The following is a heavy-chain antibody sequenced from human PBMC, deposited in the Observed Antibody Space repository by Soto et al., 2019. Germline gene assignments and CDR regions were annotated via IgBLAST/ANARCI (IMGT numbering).Heavy chain of an antibody. D-gene: IGHD2-15*01. CDR2: MNPNSGNT. V-gene: IGHV1-8*01. CDR3: ARVMLGGHSDY. CDR1: GYTFTNNA. Sequence: QVQLVQSGAEVKKPGASVTVSCKASGYTFTNNAINWVRQAPGQGLEWMGWMNPNSGNTGYAQKFQGRVTMTANTSIRTAYRDLGSLSSDDTAVYYCARVMLGGHSDYWGQATLVTVSS. J-gene: IGHJ4*02.